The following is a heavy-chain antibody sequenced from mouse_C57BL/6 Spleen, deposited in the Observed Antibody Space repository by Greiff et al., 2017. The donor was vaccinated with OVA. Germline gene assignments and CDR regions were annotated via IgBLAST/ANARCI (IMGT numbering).Heavy chain of an antibody. Sequence: VQLQQPGAELVKPGASVKMSCKASGYTFTSYWITWVKQRPGQGLEWIGDIYPGSGSTNYNEKFKSKATLTVDTSSSTANMQLSSLTDEDYAVKYCARGGTGFDDWGKGTTLTVSA. CDR3: ARGGTGFDD. CDR2: IYPGSGST. CDR1: GYTFTSYW. V-gene: IGHV1-55*01. D-gene: IGHD3-3*01. J-gene: IGHJ2*01.